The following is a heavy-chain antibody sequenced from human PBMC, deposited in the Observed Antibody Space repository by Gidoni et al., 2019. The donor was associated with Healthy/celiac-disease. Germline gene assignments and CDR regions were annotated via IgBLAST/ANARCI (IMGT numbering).Heavy chain of an antibody. V-gene: IGHV1-69*04. Sequence: QVPLVQSGAEVKKPGSSVKVSCKASGGTFSSYAISWVRQAPGQGLEWMGRIIPILGIANYAQKFQGRVTITADKSTSTAYMELSSLRSEDTAVYYCARGHGDSLFGDYGMDVWGQGTTVTVSS. CDR2: IIPILGIA. D-gene: IGHD3-10*02. CDR1: GGTFSSYA. CDR3: ARGHGDSLFGDYGMDV. J-gene: IGHJ6*02.